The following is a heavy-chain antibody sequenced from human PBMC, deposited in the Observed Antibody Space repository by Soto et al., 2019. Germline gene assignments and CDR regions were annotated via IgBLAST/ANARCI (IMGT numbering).Heavy chain of an antibody. CDR2: ISVYNGYT. J-gene: IGHJ4*02. CDR1: GYTFRSYG. Sequence: SVKVSCKASGYTFRSYGISWVRQAPGQGLEWMGWISVYNGYTNYAQKFQGRVTMTTDTTTSTAYVELRSLRSDDTAVYYCARRPLGDNRIFGVLRHHYCGQGTLVTVSA. CDR3: ARRPLGDNRIFGVLRHHY. V-gene: IGHV1-18*04. D-gene: IGHD3-3*01.